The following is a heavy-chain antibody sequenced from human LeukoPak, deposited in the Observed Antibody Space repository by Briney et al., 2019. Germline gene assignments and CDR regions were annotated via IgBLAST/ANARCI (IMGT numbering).Heavy chain of an antibody. CDR2: INANSGDT. J-gene: IGHJ5*02. Sequence: AAVRVSCKASAYTFTDYYMHWVRQAPGQGGERVGWINANSGDTNYAQKFQGRVTMTRDTSISTSYMELSRLRSDDTAVYYCARDAFDVVVVPAAAPSPQDWFDPWGQGTLVTVSS. V-gene: IGHV1-2*02. D-gene: IGHD2-2*01. CDR3: ARDAFDVVVVPAAAPSPQDWFDP. CDR1: AYTFTDYY.